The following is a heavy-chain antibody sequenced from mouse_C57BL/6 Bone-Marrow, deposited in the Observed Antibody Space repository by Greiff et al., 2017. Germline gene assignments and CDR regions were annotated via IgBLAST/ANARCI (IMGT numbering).Heavy chain of an antibody. CDR3: ARRGLRPDYAMDY. V-gene: IGHV1-63*01. CDR2: IYPGGGYT. CDR1: GYTFTNYW. J-gene: IGHJ4*01. D-gene: IGHD2-4*01. Sequence: VQLQQSGAELVRPGTSVKMSCKASGYTFTNYWIGWAKQRPGHGLEWIGDIYPGGGYTNYNEKFKGKATLTADKSSSTAYMQFSSLTSEDSAIYYCARRGLRPDYAMDYWGQGTSVTVSS.